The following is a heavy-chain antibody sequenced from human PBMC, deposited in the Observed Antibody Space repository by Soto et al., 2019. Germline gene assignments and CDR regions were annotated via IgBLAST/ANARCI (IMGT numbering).Heavy chain of an antibody. CDR2: IKQDGGEK. Sequence: DVQLVESGGGLVQPGGSLRLSCAASGFTFTNYWMSWVRQAPGKGLERVANIKQDGGEKYYVDSVKGRFTISRDNATNSLYLQMNSLRAEDTAVYYCARGRYADPFDYWGQGTLVTVSS. CDR1: GFTFTNYW. V-gene: IGHV3-7*01. D-gene: IGHD4-17*01. J-gene: IGHJ4*02. CDR3: ARGRYADPFDY.